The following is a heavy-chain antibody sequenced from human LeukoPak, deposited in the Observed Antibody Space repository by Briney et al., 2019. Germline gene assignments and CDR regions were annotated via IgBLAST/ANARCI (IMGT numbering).Heavy chain of an antibody. J-gene: IGHJ5*02. Sequence: ASVKVSCKASGYTFTGYYMHWVRQAPGQGPEWMGWINPNSGGTNYAQKFQGRVTMTRDTSISTAYMELSRLRSDDTAVYYCARTRVVPAAIGGGNWFDPWGQGTLVTVSS. CDR1: GYTFTGYY. D-gene: IGHD2-2*02. CDR2: INPNSGGT. CDR3: ARTRVVPAAIGGGNWFDP. V-gene: IGHV1-2*02.